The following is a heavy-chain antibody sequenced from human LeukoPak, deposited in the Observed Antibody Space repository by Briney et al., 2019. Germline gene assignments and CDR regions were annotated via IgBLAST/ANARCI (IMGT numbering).Heavy chain of an antibody. J-gene: IGHJ2*01. Sequence: GGSLRLSCAASGFTFSSYSMNWVRQAPGKGLEWVSSISSSSSYIYYADSVKGRFTISRDNAKNSLYLQMNSLRAEDTAVYYCARDYYDSSGYYYPADWYFDLWGRGTLVAVSS. CDR3: ARDYYDSSGYYYPADWYFDL. CDR2: ISSSSSYI. V-gene: IGHV3-21*01. D-gene: IGHD3-22*01. CDR1: GFTFSSYS.